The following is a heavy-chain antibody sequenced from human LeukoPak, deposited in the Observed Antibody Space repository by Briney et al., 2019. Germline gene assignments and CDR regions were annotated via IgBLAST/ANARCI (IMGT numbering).Heavy chain of an antibody. CDR3: ARVVGVLWLDYMDV. CDR2: IHYSGST. J-gene: IGHJ6*03. V-gene: IGHV4-59*12. Sequence: PSETLSLTCTVSSGSISSYYWSWIRQPPGKGLEWIGYIHYSGSTNYNPSLKSRVTMSVDTSKNQFSLKLSSVTAADTAVYYCARVVGVLWLDYMDVWGKGTTVTISS. D-gene: IGHD3-10*01. CDR1: SGSISSYY.